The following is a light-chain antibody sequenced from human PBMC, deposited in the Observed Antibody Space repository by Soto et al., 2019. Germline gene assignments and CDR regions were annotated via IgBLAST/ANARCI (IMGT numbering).Light chain of an antibody. V-gene: IGKV3-15*01. CDR3: QQYNNWPPFT. Sequence: EIVMTQSPATLSVSPGERATVSCRASQSVSSNLVWYQQKPGQAPRLLIYGTSTRATGIPARFSGSGSGTEFTLTLSSLQSEDFAVYYCQQYNNWPPFTFGQGTKLEIK. J-gene: IGKJ2*01. CDR1: QSVSSN. CDR2: GTS.